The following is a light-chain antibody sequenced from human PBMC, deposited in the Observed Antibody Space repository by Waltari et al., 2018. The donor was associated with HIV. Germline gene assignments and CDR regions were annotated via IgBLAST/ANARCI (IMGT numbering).Light chain of an antibody. CDR3: QVWDSSSDNLVV. CDR1: NIGTKS. J-gene: IGLJ2*01. Sequence: SYVVTQPPSVSVAPGQTARITCGGNNIGTKSVHWYQQKPGQAPVLVVYDDSDRPSGIPERFSGSNPGNTATLTISRVEAGDEADYHCQVWDSSSDNLVVFGGGTKLTVL. CDR2: DDS. V-gene: IGLV3-21*02.